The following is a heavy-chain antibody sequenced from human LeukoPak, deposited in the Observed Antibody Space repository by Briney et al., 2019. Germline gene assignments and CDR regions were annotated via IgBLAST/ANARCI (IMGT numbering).Heavy chain of an antibody. CDR1: GFTFSSYG. V-gene: IGHV3-33*01. CDR2: IWYDGSNK. D-gene: IGHD1-26*01. J-gene: IGHJ4*02. CDR3: ARAGQGSGSPTRSFDY. Sequence: GRSLRLSCAASGFTFSSYGMHWVRQAPGKGLEWVAVIWYDGSNKYYADSVKGRFTISRDNAKNSLYLQMNSLRAEDTAVYYCARAGQGSGSPTRSFDYWGQGTLVTVSS.